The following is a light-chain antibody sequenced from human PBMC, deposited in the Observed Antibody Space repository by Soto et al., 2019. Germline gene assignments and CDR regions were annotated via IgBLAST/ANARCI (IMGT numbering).Light chain of an antibody. CDR3: QQSHSSPRT. CDR2: VAS. CDR1: QSVSSTY. V-gene: IGKV3-20*01. Sequence: EIVLTQSPGTLSLSPGERATLSCRASQSVSSTYLAWYQQKPGQAPRLLIYVASIRATGVPDRFSGSGSGKDCTLTISRLEPEDFAVYYCQQSHSSPRTFGQGTKVEIK. J-gene: IGKJ1*01.